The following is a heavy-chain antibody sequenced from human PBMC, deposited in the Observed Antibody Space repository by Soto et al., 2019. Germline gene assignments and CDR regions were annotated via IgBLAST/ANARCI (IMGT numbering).Heavy chain of an antibody. CDR1: GVSMSSSNW. D-gene: IGHD1-26*01. CDR3: ARSEATGLDY. CDR2: AHHSGRT. J-gene: IGHJ4*02. Sequence: QVQLQESGPGLVKPSGTLSLTCTVSGVSMSSSNWWHWVRQSPGKGLEWIGEAHHSGRTNYNPSPQSRVTISVDKSKNHFSLKLSSVTAADTVVYYCARSEATGLDYWGQGTLVTVSS. V-gene: IGHV4-4*02.